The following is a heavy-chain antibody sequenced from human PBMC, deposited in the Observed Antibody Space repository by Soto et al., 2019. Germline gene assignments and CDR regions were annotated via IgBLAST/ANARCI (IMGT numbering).Heavy chain of an antibody. CDR2: ISGSGGST. D-gene: IGHD3-9*01. Sequence: EVQLLESGGGLVQPGGSLRLSCAASGFTFSSYAMSWVRQAPGKGLEWVSAISGSGGSTYYADSVKGRFTISRDNSKNTLDLQMNSLRAEDTAVYYGAKGLRYFDWLLALGYFDYWGQGTLVTVSS. V-gene: IGHV3-23*01. CDR1: GFTFSSYA. CDR3: AKGLRYFDWLLALGYFDY. J-gene: IGHJ4*02.